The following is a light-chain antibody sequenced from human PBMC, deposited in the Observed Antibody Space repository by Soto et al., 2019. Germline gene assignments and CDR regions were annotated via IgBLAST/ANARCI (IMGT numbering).Light chain of an antibody. V-gene: IGKV3-11*01. CDR3: QHRSNWPPT. CDR2: DAS. J-gene: IGKJ1*01. Sequence: LKQSPVTLSLSPGDRATLSSRASQSVSSCNVAWYQQKVDQAPRLLIYDASNRASGIPARFSGSGSGTDFTLTISRLEPEDFAVYYCQHRSNWPPTFGQGTKVDIK. CDR1: QSVSSCN.